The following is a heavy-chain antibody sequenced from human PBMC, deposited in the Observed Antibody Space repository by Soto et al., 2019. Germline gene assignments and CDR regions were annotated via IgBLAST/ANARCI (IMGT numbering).Heavy chain of an antibody. CDR1: GDSVSSNSAA. CDR2: TYYRSKWYN. CDR3: ARGGVTGYSSSWIFDY. J-gene: IGHJ4*02. V-gene: IGHV6-1*01. Sequence: PSQTLSLTCAISGDSVSSNSAAWNWIRQSPSRGFEWLGRTYYRSKWYNDYAVSVKSRITVNPDTSKNQFSLQLNSVTPEDTAVYYCARGGVTGYSSSWIFDYWGQGTLVTVSS. D-gene: IGHD6-13*01.